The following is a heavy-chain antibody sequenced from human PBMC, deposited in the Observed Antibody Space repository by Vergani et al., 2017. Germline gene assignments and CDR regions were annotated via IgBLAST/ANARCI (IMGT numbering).Heavy chain of an antibody. CDR3: ASWPRIAAAGHREANWFDP. CDR2: IRSKAYGGTT. Sequence: EVQLLESGGGLVQPGGSLRLSCTASGFTFGDYAMSWFRQAPGKGLEWVGFIRSKAYGGTTEYAASVKGRFTISRDDSKSIAYLQMNSLKTEDTAVYYCASWPRIAAAGHREANWFDPWGQGTLVTVSS. CDR1: GFTFGDYA. V-gene: IGHV3-49*03. J-gene: IGHJ5*02. D-gene: IGHD6-13*01.